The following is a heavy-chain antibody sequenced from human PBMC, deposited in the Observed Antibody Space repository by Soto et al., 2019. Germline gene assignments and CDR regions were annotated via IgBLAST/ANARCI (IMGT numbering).Heavy chain of an antibody. CDR3: ARGRGIIHSIAAALYGMDV. J-gene: IGHJ6*02. CDR2: INHSGST. CDR1: GGSFSGYY. Sequence: SETLSLTCAVYGGSFSGYYWSWIRQPPGKGLEWIGEINHSGSTNYNPSLKSRVTISVDTSKNQFSLKLSSVTAAGTAVYYCARGRGIIHSIAAALYGMDVWGQGTTVTVSS. V-gene: IGHV4-34*01. D-gene: IGHD6-25*01.